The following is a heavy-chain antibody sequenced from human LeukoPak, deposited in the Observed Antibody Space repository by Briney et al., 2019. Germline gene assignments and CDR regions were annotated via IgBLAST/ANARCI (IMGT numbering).Heavy chain of an antibody. CDR2: ISFGGNTI. CDR3: AREGPIAVAGTFDF. CDR1: GFKFSDYY. Sequence: GGSLRLSCAASGFKFSDYYMSWIRQAPGKGLEWLAYISFGGNTIYYADSVKGRFTISRDKAKNSLFLQMNSLRVDDTAVYFCAREGPIAVAGTFDFWGQGTLVTVSS. D-gene: IGHD6-19*01. J-gene: IGHJ4*02. V-gene: IGHV3-11*01.